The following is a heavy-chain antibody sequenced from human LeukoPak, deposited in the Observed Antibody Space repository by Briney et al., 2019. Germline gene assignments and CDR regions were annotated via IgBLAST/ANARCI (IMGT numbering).Heavy chain of an antibody. CDR3: ARGGGSGWYIDY. V-gene: IGHV4-34*01. D-gene: IGHD6-19*01. J-gene: IGHJ4*02. CDR1: GGSFSEYY. CDR2: IHHSGST. Sequence: PSETLSLTCAVYGGSFSEYYWSWIRQPPGKGLEWIGEIHHSGSTNHNPSLKSRVTMSVDTSKNQFSLKLSSVTAADTALYYCARGGGSGWYIDYWGQGTLVAVSS.